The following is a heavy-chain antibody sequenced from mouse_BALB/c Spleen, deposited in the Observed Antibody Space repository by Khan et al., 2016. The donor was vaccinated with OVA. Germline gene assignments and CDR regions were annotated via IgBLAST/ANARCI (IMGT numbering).Heavy chain of an antibody. J-gene: IGHJ3*01. D-gene: IGHD2-12*01. V-gene: IGHV3-8*02. CDR3: ARSTYRYVFVY. CDR1: GDSITSGY. Sequence: EVQLQESGPSLVKPSQTLSLTCSVTGDSITSGYWNWIRKFPGNKLEYMGYIIYTGYTYYNPSLKSRISITRHTSKNQYYLQLSSVTDEDTATYYCARSTYRYVFVYWGQGTLVTVSA. CDR2: IIYTGYT.